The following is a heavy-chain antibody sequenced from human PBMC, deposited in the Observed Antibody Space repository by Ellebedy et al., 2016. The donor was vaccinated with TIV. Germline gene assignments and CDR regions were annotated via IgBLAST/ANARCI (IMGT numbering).Heavy chain of an antibody. D-gene: IGHD6-6*01. V-gene: IGHV3-11*01. CDR1: GFSFSDYY. J-gene: IGHJ3*02. CDR2: ISDSGGSK. CDR3: AITWYSSSLGAFDI. Sequence: GESLKISCAASGFSFSDYYMSWIRQAPGKGLEWVSYISDSGGSKYYADSVKGRFTISRDNAKNSLYLQLNSLRAEDTAVYYCAITWYSSSLGAFDIWGQGTMVIVSS.